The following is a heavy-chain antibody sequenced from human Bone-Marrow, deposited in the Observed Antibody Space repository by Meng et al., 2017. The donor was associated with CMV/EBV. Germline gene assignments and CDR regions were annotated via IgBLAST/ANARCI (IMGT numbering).Heavy chain of an antibody. V-gene: IGHV4-34*01. D-gene: IGHD6-19*01. CDR1: GGSFSGYY. Sequence: SETLSLTCAVYGGSFSGYYWSWIRQPPGKGLEWIGEINHSGSTNYNPSLKSRVTISVDTSKNQFSLKLSSVTAADTAVYYCAVSSGWYGDAFDIWGQGTIVTVSS. CDR2: INHSGST. CDR3: AVSSGWYGDAFDI. J-gene: IGHJ3*02.